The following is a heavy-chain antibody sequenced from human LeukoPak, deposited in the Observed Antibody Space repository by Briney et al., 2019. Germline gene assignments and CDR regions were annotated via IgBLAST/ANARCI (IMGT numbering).Heavy chain of an antibody. D-gene: IGHD3-9*01. V-gene: IGHV3-21*01. CDR2: ISSSSSYI. Sequence: PGGSLRLSCVGSGFNFNYAWMSWVRQAPGKGLEWVSSISSSSSYIYYADSVKGRFTISRDNAKNSLYLQMNSLRAEDTAVYYCARDMKQVLRYFDWSPPSPPSGQTFDYWGQGTLVTVSS. J-gene: IGHJ4*02. CDR1: GFNFNYAW. CDR3: ARDMKQVLRYFDWSPPSPPSGQTFDY.